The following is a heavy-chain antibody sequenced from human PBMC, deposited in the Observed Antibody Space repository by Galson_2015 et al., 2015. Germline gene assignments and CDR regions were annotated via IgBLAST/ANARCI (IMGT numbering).Heavy chain of an antibody. D-gene: IGHD2-15*01. CDR1: GFTFSSYA. J-gene: IGHJ4*02. Sequence: SLRLSCAASGFTFSSYAMSWVRQAPGKGLEWVSAISGRGGSTYYADSVKGRFTISRDNSKNTLFLQMNSLRAEDTAVYYCAKTAGSGSSITAADYYFDYWGQGTLVTVPS. CDR3: AKTAGSGSSITAADYYFDY. CDR2: ISGRGGST. V-gene: IGHV3-23*01.